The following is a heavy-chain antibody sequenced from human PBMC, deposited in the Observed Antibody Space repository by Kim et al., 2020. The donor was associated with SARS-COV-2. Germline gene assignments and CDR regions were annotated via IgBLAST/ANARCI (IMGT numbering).Heavy chain of an antibody. CDR3: ARDGEGDIVVVPAAIPFDY. J-gene: IGHJ4*02. Sequence: GRFPISRDNSKNTLYLQMNSLRAEDTAVYYCARDGEGDIVVVPAAIPFDYWGQGTLVTVSS. D-gene: IGHD2-2*01. V-gene: IGHV3-30*01.